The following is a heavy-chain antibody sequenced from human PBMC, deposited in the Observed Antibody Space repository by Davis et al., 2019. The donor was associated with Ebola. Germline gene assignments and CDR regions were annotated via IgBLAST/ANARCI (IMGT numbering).Heavy chain of an antibody. D-gene: IGHD6-13*01. CDR3: AAGTLWFDP. Sequence: GGSLRLSCAASGFTFSSSWMTWVRQAPGKGLEWVSYISSSSSTIYYADSVKGRFTISRDNAKNSLYLQMNSLRDEGTAVYYCAAGTLWFDPWGQGTLVTVSS. CDR1: GFTFSSSW. CDR2: ISSSSSTI. J-gene: IGHJ5*02. V-gene: IGHV3-48*02.